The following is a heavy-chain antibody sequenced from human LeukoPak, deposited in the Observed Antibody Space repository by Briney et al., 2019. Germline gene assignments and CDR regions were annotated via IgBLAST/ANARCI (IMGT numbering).Heavy chain of an antibody. CDR3: ARDGLRIAARPGAFDY. V-gene: IGHV1-18*01. D-gene: IGHD6-6*01. Sequence: ASVKVSCKASGYTFTSYGISWVRQAPGQGLERMGWISAYNGNTNYAQKLQGRVTMTTDTSTSTAYMELRSLRSDDTAVYYCARDGLRIAARPGAFDYWGQGTLVTVSS. J-gene: IGHJ4*02. CDR2: ISAYNGNT. CDR1: GYTFTSYG.